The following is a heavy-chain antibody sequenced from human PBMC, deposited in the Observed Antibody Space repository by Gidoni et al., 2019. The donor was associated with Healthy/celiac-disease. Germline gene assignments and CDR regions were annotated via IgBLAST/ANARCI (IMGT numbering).Heavy chain of an antibody. Sequence: QLQLPESGTGLVKPSQTLSLTCAVSGGPISSGGYSWSWIRQPPGKGLEWIGYIYHSGSTYYNPSLKSRVTISVDRSKNQFSLKLSSVTAADTAVYYCARTVAAAGYYFDYWGQGTLVTVSS. J-gene: IGHJ4*02. V-gene: IGHV4-30-2*01. CDR1: GGPISSGGYS. D-gene: IGHD6-13*01. CDR2: IYHSGST. CDR3: ARTVAAAGYYFDY.